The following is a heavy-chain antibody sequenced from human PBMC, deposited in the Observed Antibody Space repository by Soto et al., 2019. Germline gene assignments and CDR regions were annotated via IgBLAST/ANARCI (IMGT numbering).Heavy chain of an antibody. Sequence: ASVKVSCKASGYTFTSDYMHWVRQAPGQGREWMGIINPSGGSTSYAQKVQGRVTMTRDTSTSTVYMELSSLRSEDTAVYYCARDPTVQMVYGSYYYYYYMDVWGKGTTVTVSS. CDR1: GYTFTSDY. CDR2: INPSGGST. V-gene: IGHV1-46*03. D-gene: IGHD2-8*01. CDR3: ARDPTVQMVYGSYYYYYYMDV. J-gene: IGHJ6*03.